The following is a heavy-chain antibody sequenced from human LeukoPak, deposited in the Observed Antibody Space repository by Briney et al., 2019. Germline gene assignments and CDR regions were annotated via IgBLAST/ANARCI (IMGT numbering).Heavy chain of an antibody. J-gene: IGHJ4*02. CDR3: ARVDNYYGSGSYSAVDY. CDR2: IYTSGST. V-gene: IGHV4-4*07. CDR1: GGSISSYY. D-gene: IGHD3-10*01. Sequence: SETLSLTCTVSGGSISSYYWSWIRQPAGKGLEWIGRIYTSGSTNYNPSLKSRVTMSVDTSKNQFSLKLSSVTAADTAVYYCARVDNYYGSGSYSAVDYWGQGTLVTVSS.